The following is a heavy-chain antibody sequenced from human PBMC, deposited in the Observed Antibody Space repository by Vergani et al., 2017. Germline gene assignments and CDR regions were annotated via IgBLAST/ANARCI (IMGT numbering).Heavy chain of an antibody. V-gene: IGHV4-31*03. J-gene: IGHJ3*02. CDR3: ERAPIGSTIFGVVIIRFAFDI. Sequence: QVQLQESGPGLVKASQTLSLTCSVSGAYVGSGGYYWSWVRQRPGMGLDWIGYIYYSGSTYYNPSLKSRVTISVDTSKNQFSLKLSSVTAADTAVYYCERAPIGSTIFGVVIIRFAFDIWGQGTMVTVSS. D-gene: IGHD3-3*01. CDR2: IYYSGST. CDR1: GAYVGSGGYY.